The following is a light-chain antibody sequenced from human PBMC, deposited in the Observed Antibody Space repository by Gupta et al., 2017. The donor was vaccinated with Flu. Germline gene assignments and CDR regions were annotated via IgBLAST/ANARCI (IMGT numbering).Light chain of an antibody. CDR2: DDS. J-gene: IGLJ1*01. Sequence: SYVLTQPPSVSVAPGQTARITCGGNHIGSKSVHWYQQKPGQAPVLVVYDDSGRPSGIPERFSGSNPGNTATLTISGVEAGDEADYYCQVWDFGSDEYVFGTGTKVTVL. CDR3: QVWDFGSDEYV. CDR1: HIGSKS. V-gene: IGLV3-21*02.